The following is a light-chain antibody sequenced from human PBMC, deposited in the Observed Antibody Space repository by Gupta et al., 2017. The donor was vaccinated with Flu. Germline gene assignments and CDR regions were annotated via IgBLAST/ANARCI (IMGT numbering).Light chain of an antibody. V-gene: IGKV1-39*01. Sequence: DIQMTQSPSSLSASVGDRVTITCRAGRSISTYLNRYQQKPGKAPKVLIYAASSLQSGVPSRFSGSGSGTDFSLTITSLQPEDFATYYCQQTYSAPLTFGGGTKVEI. CDR3: QQTYSAPLT. CDR1: RSISTY. J-gene: IGKJ4*01. CDR2: AAS.